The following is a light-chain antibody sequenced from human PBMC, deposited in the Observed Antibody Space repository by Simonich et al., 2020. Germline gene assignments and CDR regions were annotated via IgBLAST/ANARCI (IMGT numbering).Light chain of an antibody. CDR1: SSDVGSYNL. CDR2: EGS. Sequence: QSALTQPASVSGSPGQSITISCTGTSSDVGSYNLVSWYQQPPGKAPKLMIYEGSKRPTWVANRFSGAKSGNTASLTISGLQAEDEADNYCCSYAGSSTWVFGGGTKLTVL. J-gene: IGLJ3*02. V-gene: IGLV2-23*01. CDR3: CSYAGSSTWV.